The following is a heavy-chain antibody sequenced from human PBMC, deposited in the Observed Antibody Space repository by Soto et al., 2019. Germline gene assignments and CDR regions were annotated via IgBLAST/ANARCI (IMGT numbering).Heavy chain of an antibody. Sequence: QVQLVQSGAEVKKPGSSVKVTCKASGAIFSSNAISWVRQAPGQGIEWMGGILPIFGRTNYAQKFQGRVTITADESKRTAYMELSSLKSEDTAVYYCATGGRGYSYAPRFYFEYWGQGTLVTVSS. J-gene: IGHJ4*02. V-gene: IGHV1-69*01. D-gene: IGHD5-18*01. CDR1: GAIFSSNA. CDR2: ILPIFGRT. CDR3: ATGGRGYSYAPRFYFEY.